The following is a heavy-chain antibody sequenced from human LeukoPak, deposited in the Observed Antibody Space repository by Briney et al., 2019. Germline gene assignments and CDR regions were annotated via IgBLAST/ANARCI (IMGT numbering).Heavy chain of an antibody. V-gene: IGHV5-51*01. D-gene: IGHD5-24*01. CDR1: GYSFTSYW. Sequence: GESLKISCKGSGYSFTSYWIGWVRQMPGKGLEWMGIIYPSNSDTTYSPSFQGQVTISADKSTSTAYLQWSSLKASDTAMYYCARYYNLDYMDVWGKGTTVTVSS. CDR3: ARYYNLDYMDV. J-gene: IGHJ6*03. CDR2: IYPSNSDT.